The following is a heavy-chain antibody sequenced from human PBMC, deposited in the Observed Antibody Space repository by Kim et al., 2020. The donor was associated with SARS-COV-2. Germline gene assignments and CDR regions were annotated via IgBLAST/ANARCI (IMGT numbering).Heavy chain of an antibody. V-gene: IGHV3-30*04. CDR2: ISSGGSNK. J-gene: IGHJ5*01. CDR3: ARAYCSGANSYSHVDS. D-gene: IGHD2-15*01. Sequence: GGSLRLSCVASEFTFSSYAMYWVRQSPGKGLEWVTVISSGGSNKYYADSVKGRFTISRDNSKNMLYLQMNSLRAEDTAVYYCARAYCSGANSYSHVDS. CDR1: EFTFSSYA.